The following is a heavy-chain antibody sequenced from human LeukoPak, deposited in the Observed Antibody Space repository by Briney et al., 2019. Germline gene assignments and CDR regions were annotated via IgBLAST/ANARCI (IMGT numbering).Heavy chain of an antibody. Sequence: PGGSLRLSCAASGFTFSSYSMNWVRQAPGKGLEWVSSINSSSSYIYYADSVKGRFTISRDNAKNSLYLPMNSLRAEDTAVYYCARDPVVTGYFDYWGQGTLVTVSS. V-gene: IGHV3-21*01. J-gene: IGHJ4*02. CDR3: ARDPVVTGYFDY. D-gene: IGHD4-23*01. CDR1: GFTFSSYS. CDR2: INSSSSYI.